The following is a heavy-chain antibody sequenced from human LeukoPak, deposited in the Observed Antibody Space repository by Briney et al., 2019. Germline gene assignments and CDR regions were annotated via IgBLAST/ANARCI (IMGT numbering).Heavy chain of an antibody. V-gene: IGHV4-39*01. CDR3: ARSYCSSSCYAVGAFDI. Sequence: SETLSITCTVSGGSISSSSHYWLGIRQPPGKGLELVGSIYYSGTTYYSPSLKSRVTISVDMSKNQFYLRLSSVTAADTAAYYCARSYCSSSCYAVGAFDIWGQGTVVTVSS. D-gene: IGHD2-2*01. J-gene: IGHJ3*02. CDR2: IYYSGTT. CDR1: GGSISSSSHY.